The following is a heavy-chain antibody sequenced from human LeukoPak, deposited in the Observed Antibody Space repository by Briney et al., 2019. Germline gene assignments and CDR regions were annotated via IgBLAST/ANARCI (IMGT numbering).Heavy chain of an antibody. Sequence: SETLSLTCAVYGGSFSGYYWSWIRQPPGKGLEWIGEINHSGSTNYNPSLKSRVTISVDTSKNRFSLKLSSVTAADTAVYYCARGPRIVVVPAAIVGYDYWGQGTLVTVSS. CDR3: ARGPRIVVVPAAIVGYDY. CDR2: INHSGST. J-gene: IGHJ4*02. D-gene: IGHD2-2*02. CDR1: GGSFSGYY. V-gene: IGHV4-34*01.